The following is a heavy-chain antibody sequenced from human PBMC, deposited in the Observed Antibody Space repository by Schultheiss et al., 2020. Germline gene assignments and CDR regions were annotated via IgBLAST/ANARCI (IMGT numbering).Heavy chain of an antibody. CDR2: MYYSGST. CDR3: TRENPSHFSFYGMDV. D-gene: IGHD1-14*01. V-gene: IGHV4-59*01. Sequence: SETLSLTCSVSGNSISSYYWSWLRQPPGKGLEWIGYMYYSGSTNYNPSLKSRVTISVDTSKNQFSLRLSSVTAADTAVYYCTRENPSHFSFYGMDVWGQGTTVTVSS. J-gene: IGHJ6*02. CDR1: GNSISSYY.